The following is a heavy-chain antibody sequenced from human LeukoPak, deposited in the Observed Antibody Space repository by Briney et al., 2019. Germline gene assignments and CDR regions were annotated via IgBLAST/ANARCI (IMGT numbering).Heavy chain of an antibody. Sequence: PSETLSLTCIVSGGSISSSSYYWGWIRHPPGKGLEWIGSIYYSGSTYYNPSLKSRVTISVDPSKNQFSLKPSSVTAADTAVYYRARMEYSSSWVDYWGQGTLVTVSS. V-gene: IGHV4-39*01. CDR3: ARMEYSSSWVDY. D-gene: IGHD6-13*01. CDR1: GGSISSSSYY. CDR2: IYYSGST. J-gene: IGHJ4*02.